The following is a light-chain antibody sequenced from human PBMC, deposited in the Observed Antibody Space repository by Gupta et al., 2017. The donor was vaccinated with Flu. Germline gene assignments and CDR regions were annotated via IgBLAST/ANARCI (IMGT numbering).Light chain of an antibody. J-gene: IGLJ3*02. CDR3: CSRDTSCDDVL. Sequence: SSELTQDTAVSVALGQRVRRTCQGDSLRRNYASWYRQKPGQAPVIVVYGKNNRPSGIPDRLAGSRSGNTASLTITGAQAEDEAEYYCCSRDTSCDDVLFAKGTKLTVL. V-gene: IGLV3-19*01. CDR2: GKN. CDR1: SLRRNY.